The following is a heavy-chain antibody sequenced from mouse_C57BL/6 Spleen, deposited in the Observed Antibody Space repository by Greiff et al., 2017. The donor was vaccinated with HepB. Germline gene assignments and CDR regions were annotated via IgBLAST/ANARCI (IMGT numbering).Heavy chain of an antibody. CDR1: GYTFTDYY. Sequence: EVQLQQSGPELVKPGASVKISCKASGYTFTDYYMNWVKQSHGKSLEWIGDINPNNGGTSYNQKFKGKATLTVDKSSSTAYMELRSLTSEDSAVYYCARREDYGSSYGYLNVWGTGTTVTVSS. V-gene: IGHV1-26*01. D-gene: IGHD1-1*01. J-gene: IGHJ1*03. CDR2: INPNNGGT. CDR3: ARREDYGSSYGYLNV.